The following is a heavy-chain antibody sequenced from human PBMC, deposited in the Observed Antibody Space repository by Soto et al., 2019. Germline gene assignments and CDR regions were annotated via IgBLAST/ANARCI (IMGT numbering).Heavy chain of an antibody. CDR1: GCSLSSSSDY. CDR3: ARHQSHSSSYVDP. V-gene: IGHV4-39*01. D-gene: IGHD6-13*01. J-gene: IGHJ5*02. Sequence: PSETLSLTCTVSGCSLSSSSDYWGWIRPPPGKGLEWIGSIYYSGSTYYNPSLKSRVTISVDTSKNQFSLKLSSVTAADTAVYYCARHQSHSSSYVDPWGQGTLVTVSS. CDR2: IYYSGST.